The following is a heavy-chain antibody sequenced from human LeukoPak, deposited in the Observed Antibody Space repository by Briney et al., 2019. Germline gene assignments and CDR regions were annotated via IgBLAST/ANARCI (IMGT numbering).Heavy chain of an antibody. CDR3: GRDDYGSGSYYN. Sequence: GGSLRLSCAASGFTFSSYWMSWVRQAPGKGLEWVANIKQDGSEKYYVDSVKGRFTISRDNAKNSLYLQMNSRRAEDKAVYYCGRDDYGSGSYYNWGQGTLVTVSS. V-gene: IGHV3-7*01. D-gene: IGHD3-10*01. CDR2: IKQDGSEK. J-gene: IGHJ4*02. CDR1: GFTFSSYW.